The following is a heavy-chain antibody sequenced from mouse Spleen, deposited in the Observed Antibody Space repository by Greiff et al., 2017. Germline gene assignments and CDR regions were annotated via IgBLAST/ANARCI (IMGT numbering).Heavy chain of an antibody. CDR2: IYPGSGST. Sequence: QVQLQQPGAGLVKPGASVKMSCKASGYTFTSYWITWVKQRPGQGLEWIGDIYPGSGSTNYNEKFKSKATLTVDTSSSTAYMQLSSLTSEDSEVYYCARREMITPYAMDYWGQGTSVTVSS. D-gene: IGHD2-4*01. CDR1: GYTFTSYW. CDR3: ARREMITPYAMDY. V-gene: IGHV1-55*01. J-gene: IGHJ4*01.